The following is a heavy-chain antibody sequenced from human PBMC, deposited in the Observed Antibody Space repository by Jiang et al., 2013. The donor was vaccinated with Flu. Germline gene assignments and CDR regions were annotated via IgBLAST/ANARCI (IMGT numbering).Heavy chain of an antibody. V-gene: IGHV4-39*07. Sequence: KPSETLSLTCTVSGDSMSSSKYYWGWIRQPPGMALEWIGTINYSGNTFYSPSLKSRVTISLDTSENRFSLKLSSVTAADTAVYYCARRETGTTMALWGQGTLVTVSS. CDR3: ARRETGTTMAL. J-gene: IGHJ4*02. CDR1: GDSMSSSKYY. CDR2: INYSGNT. D-gene: IGHD3-10*01.